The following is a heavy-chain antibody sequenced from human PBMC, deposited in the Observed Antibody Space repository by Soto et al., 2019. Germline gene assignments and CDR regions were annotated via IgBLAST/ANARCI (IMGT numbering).Heavy chain of an antibody. CDR1: GYTFTSYG. CDR3: AGGDSGSDCRRIGYFDY. Sequence: ASVKVSCKASGYTFTSYGISWVRQAPGQGLEWMGWISAYNGNTNYAQKLQGRVTMTTDTSTSTAYMELRSLRSDDTAVYYWAGGDSGSDCRRIGYFDYWGQGTLVTVSS. J-gene: IGHJ4*02. V-gene: IGHV1-18*01. CDR2: ISAYNGNT. D-gene: IGHD1-26*01.